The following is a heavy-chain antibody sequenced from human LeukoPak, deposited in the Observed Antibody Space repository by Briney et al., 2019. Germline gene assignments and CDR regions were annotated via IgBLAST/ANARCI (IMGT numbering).Heavy chain of an antibody. CDR3: ARSEFSRAIYFDP. J-gene: IGHJ5*02. CDR2: IDPSGGST. CDR1: GYTFTNYY. Sequence: ASVKVSCKASGYTFTNYYMHWVRQAPGRGLEWMGIIDPSGGSTTYAQNFQGRVTMTRDTSTSTVYMNLTSLRSEDTAAYYCARSEFSRAIYFDPWGQGTLVTVSS. D-gene: IGHD6-6*01. V-gene: IGHV1-46*01.